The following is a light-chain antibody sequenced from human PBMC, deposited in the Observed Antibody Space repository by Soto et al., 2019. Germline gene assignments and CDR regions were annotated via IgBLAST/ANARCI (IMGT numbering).Light chain of an antibody. CDR3: SSYATGTTPVV. CDR2: EVT. CDR1: SSDIGGYNH. Sequence: QSALTQPASVSGSPGQSITISCTGTSSDIGGYNHVSWYRQHAGTAPKLMIYEVTYRPSGVSYRFSGSKSGNTASLTISGLQTDDEADYYCSSYATGTTPVVFGGGTKLTVL. J-gene: IGLJ2*01. V-gene: IGLV2-14*01.